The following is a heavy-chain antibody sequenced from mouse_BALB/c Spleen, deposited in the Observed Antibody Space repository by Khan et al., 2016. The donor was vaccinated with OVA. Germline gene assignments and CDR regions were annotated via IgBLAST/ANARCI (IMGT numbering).Heavy chain of an antibody. CDR2: ISSGGDYT. D-gene: IGHD4-1*01. Sequence: EVELVESGGDLVKPGGSLKLSCAASGFTFSSYSMSWVRQTPDKRLEWVASISSGGDYTYYPDIVKGRFTISRDNAKNTLYLQRSSLKSEYTAMYYCASHLTGSFAYWGQGTLVTVSA. J-gene: IGHJ3*01. CDR1: GFTFSSYS. CDR3: ASHLTGSFAY. V-gene: IGHV5-6*01.